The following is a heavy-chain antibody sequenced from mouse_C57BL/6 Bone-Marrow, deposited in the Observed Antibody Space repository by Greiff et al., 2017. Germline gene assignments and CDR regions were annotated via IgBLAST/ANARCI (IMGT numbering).Heavy chain of an antibody. Sequence: EVTLVESGGGLVQSGRSLRLSCATSGFTFSDFYMEWVRQAPGKGLEWIAASRNKANDYTTEYSASVKGRFIVSRDTSQSILYLQMHALRAEDTAIYYCARDAGDSYWYFDVWGTGTTVTVSS. J-gene: IGHJ1*03. CDR2: SRNKANDYTT. CDR3: ARDAGDSYWYFDV. CDR1: GFTFSDFY. V-gene: IGHV7-1*01.